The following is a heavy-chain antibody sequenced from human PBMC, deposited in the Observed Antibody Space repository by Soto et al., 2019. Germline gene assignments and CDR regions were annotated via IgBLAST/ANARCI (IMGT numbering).Heavy chain of an antibody. CDR2: IISIFGTA. J-gene: IGHJ4*02. CDR3: ARDWSSSGWYDY. V-gene: IGHV1-69*06. Sequence: SVKVSCKASGGTFSSYAISWVRQAPGQGLEWMGGIISIFGTANYAQKFQGRVTITADKSTSTAYMELSSLRSEDTAVYYCARDWSSSGWYDYWGQGTLVTVSS. D-gene: IGHD6-19*01. CDR1: GGTFSSYA.